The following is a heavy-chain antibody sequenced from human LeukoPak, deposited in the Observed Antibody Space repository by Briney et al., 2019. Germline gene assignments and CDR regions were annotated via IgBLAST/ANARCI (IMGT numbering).Heavy chain of an antibody. CDR2: IIPIFGTA. CDR1: GITFNNYA. CDR3: ARDRPGRYCSSSRCYFASPFDP. D-gene: IGHD2-2*01. Sequence: SVKVSCKASGITFNNYAISWVRQTPGQGLERMGGIIPIFGTANYAQKFQGRVTITADESTSTAYMELSSLRSEDTAVYYCARDRPGRYCSSSRCYFASPFDPWGQGTLVIVSS. J-gene: IGHJ5*02. V-gene: IGHV1-69*13.